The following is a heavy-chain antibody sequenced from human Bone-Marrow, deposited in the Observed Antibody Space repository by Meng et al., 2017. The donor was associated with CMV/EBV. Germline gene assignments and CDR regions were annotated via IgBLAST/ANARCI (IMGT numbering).Heavy chain of an antibody. J-gene: IGHJ4*02. CDR1: GFTFADFA. V-gene: IGHV3-49*04. D-gene: IGHD3-3*01. Sequence: GGSLRLSCRTSGFTFADFAMTWVRQAPGKGLEWLSSIRSKAHGGAAEYATSMAGRITISRDDFSNIAYLQINSLQAEDTGMYYCSFWSIQQYLPNWGQGSRVTGSS. CDR3: SFWSIQQYLPN. CDR2: IRSKAHGGAA.